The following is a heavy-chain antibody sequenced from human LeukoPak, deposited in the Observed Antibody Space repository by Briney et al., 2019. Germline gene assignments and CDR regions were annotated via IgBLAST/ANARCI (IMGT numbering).Heavy chain of an antibody. CDR2: ISSSSSYI. D-gene: IGHD3-10*01. CDR1: GFTVSSNY. Sequence: AGGSLRPSCAASGFTVSSNYMSWVRQAPGKGLEWVSSISSSSSYIYYADSVKGRFTISRDNAKNTLYLQMNSLRGDDTAVYYCAKGRGSFDNCGQGTLVTVSS. V-gene: IGHV3-21*04. J-gene: IGHJ4*02. CDR3: AKGRGSFDN.